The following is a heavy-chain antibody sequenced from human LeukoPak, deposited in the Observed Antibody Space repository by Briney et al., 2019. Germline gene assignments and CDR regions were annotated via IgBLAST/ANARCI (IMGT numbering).Heavy chain of an antibody. CDR3: VSGGSYLTK. V-gene: IGHV4-59*01. CDR2: IYFSGTT. Sequence: SETLSLTCTVSGGSISSYWSWIRQSPGKGLEWIGYIYFSGTTNYNPSLKSRLTISIDRSRNQFSLKLSSVTAADTAIYYCVSGGSYLTKWGQGTLVTVSP. CDR1: GGSISSY. J-gene: IGHJ4*02. D-gene: IGHD3-10*01.